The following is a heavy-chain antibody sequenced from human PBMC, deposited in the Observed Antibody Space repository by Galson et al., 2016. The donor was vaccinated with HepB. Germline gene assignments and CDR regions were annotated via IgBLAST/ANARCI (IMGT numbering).Heavy chain of an antibody. CDR2: INHRGSA. CDR1: GGSFGGYH. J-gene: IGHJ6*02. Sequence: ETLSLTCAVYGGSFGGYHWSWIRQPPGKGLEWIGEINHRGSANYNPSLKRRVTISIDRSKSQFSLQLHSVTAADTAVYYCATTTSDFYDSSGPSHYFGMDVWGQGTTVTVS. D-gene: IGHD3-22*01. V-gene: IGHV4-34*01. CDR3: ATTTSDFYDSSGPSHYFGMDV.